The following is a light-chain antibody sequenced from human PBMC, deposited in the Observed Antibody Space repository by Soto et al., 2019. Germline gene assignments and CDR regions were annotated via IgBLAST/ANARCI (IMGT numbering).Light chain of an antibody. J-gene: IGKJ5*01. CDR2: DAS. Sequence: EIVMTQSPATLSLSPGERATLSCRASQSVGKYLVWYQQKPGQAPRLLIYDASSRATGIPDRFSGSGSGTDFTLTISRLEPEDFALYYCQQYGSSPPITFGQGTRLEIK. V-gene: IGKV3-20*01. CDR3: QQYGSSPPIT. CDR1: QSVGKY.